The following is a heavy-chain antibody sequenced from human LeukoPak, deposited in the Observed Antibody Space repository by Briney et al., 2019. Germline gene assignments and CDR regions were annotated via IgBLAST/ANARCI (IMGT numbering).Heavy chain of an antibody. J-gene: IGHJ4*02. CDR1: GYNFTSYW. V-gene: IGHV5-51*01. Sequence: GESLKISCKGSGYNFTSYWIVWVRQMPGKGLAWMGIIYPGDSHTIYSPSFQGQVTISADKSISTAYLQWSSLKASDTAMYHCARRSSTASRYFDFWGQGALVTVSS. D-gene: IGHD2/OR15-2a*01. CDR3: ARRSSTASRYFDF. CDR2: IYPGDSHT.